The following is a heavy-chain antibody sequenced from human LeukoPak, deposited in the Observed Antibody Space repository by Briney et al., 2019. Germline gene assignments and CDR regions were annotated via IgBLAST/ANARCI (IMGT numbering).Heavy chain of an antibody. CDR3: ARGLWATYYNDSGTDQPPPRSDP. Sequence: PSETLSLTCAVYGGSFSGYYWSWIRQPPGKGLEWIGGINHSGSTNYNPSLKSRVTISVDTSKNQFSLNLSFVTAAVTAVYSCARGLWATYYNDSGTDQPPPRSDPWVQGTLVTVSS. V-gene: IGHV4-34*01. CDR2: INHSGST. CDR1: GGSFSGYY. D-gene: IGHD3-22*01. J-gene: IGHJ5*02.